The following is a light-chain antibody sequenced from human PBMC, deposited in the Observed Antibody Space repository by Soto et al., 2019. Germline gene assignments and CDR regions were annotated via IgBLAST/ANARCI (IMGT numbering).Light chain of an antibody. Sequence: QSVLTQPASVSGSPGQSITISCTGTSSDVGGYNFVSWYQQHPGRAPKLLIYEVSRRPSGVSNRFSGSKSGDTASLTISGLQAEDEADYYCYSYIGYYARVFGTGTKVTDL. CDR3: YSYIGYYARV. J-gene: IGLJ1*01. CDR2: EVS. CDR1: SSDVGGYNF. V-gene: IGLV2-14*01.